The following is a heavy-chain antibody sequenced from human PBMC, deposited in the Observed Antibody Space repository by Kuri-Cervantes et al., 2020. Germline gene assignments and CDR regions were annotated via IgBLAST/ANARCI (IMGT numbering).Heavy chain of an antibody. D-gene: IGHD4-17*01. Sequence: GESLKISCAASGFTFSSYEMNWVRQAPGKGLEWVSYISSSGSTIYYADSVKGRFTISRDNSKNTLYLQMNSLRAEDTAVYYCAKEKWTTVTPYFDYWGQGTLVTVSS. J-gene: IGHJ4*02. V-gene: IGHV3-48*03. CDR3: AKEKWTTVTPYFDY. CDR1: GFTFSSYE. CDR2: ISSSGSTI.